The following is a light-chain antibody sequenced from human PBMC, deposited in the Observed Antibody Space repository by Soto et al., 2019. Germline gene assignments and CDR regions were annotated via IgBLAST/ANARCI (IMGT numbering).Light chain of an antibody. V-gene: IGKV2D-29*01. CDR1: QSLLHSDGKTS. CDR3: MQSLQLPLT. Sequence: DIVMTQTPLSLSVTPGQPASISCKSSQSLLHSDGKTSLYWYLQKSGQPPQLLIFELSGRFSGVPDRFSGSGSGTDFTLNISRVEAEDVGVYYCMQSLQLPLTFGGGTKVDIK. J-gene: IGKJ4*01. CDR2: ELS.